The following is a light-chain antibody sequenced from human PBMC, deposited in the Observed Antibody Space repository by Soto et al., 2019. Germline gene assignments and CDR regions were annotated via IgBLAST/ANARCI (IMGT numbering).Light chain of an antibody. CDR1: RSVGES. V-gene: IGKV3-20*01. CDR2: GES. Sequence: VLTQSPATLSLSPGERATLSCRASRSVGESLAWYQQKPGQAPSLLIYGESTRATGVPDRFSGSGFGTDFTLTITRLEPADFAVYYCQQYGGSPRTFGRGTKVDI. J-gene: IGKJ1*01. CDR3: QQYGGSPRT.